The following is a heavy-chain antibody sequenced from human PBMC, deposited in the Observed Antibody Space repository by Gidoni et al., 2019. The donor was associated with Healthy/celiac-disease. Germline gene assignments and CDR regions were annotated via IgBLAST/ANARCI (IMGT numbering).Heavy chain of an antibody. D-gene: IGHD2-21*01. CDR3: VKSVAVLMRVVFDY. V-gene: IGHV3-64D*06. J-gene: IGHJ4*02. CDR1: GLPFSNYA. CDR2: ISSNGGST. Sequence: EVQLVESGGGLVQPGGSLRLSCSASGLPFSNYAMQWVRQAPGKGLEYVSAISSNGGSTYYADSVKGRFTISRDNSKNTLYLQMSSLRAEYTAVYYCVKSVAVLMRVVFDYWGQGTLVTVSS.